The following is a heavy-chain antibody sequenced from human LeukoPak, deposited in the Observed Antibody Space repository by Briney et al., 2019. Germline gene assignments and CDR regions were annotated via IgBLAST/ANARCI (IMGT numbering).Heavy chain of an antibody. D-gene: IGHD7-27*01. J-gene: IGHJ4*02. Sequence: ASVKVSCKVSGYTLTELSMHWVRQAPGQGLEWMGWINPNSGGTNYAQKFQGWVTMTRDTSISTAYMELSRLRSDDTAVYYCARGSVGWGFYYFDYWGQGTLVTVSS. CDR1: GYTLTELS. V-gene: IGHV1-2*04. CDR3: ARGSVGWGFYYFDY. CDR2: INPNSGGT.